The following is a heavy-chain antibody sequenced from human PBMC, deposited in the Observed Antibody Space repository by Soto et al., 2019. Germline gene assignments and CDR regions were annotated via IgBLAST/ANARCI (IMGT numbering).Heavy chain of an antibody. CDR1: GGSISSYY. D-gene: IGHD4-17*01. J-gene: IGHJ5*02. CDR2: IYYSGST. V-gene: IGHV4-59*01. CDR3: ARGWLTTGGNWFDP. Sequence: QVQLQESGPGLVKPSETLSLTCTVSGGSISSYYWSWIRQPPGKGLEWIGYIYYSGSTNYNPSLKSRVPISVDTSKNQFSLKLSSVTAADTAVYYCARGWLTTGGNWFDPWGQGTLVTVSS.